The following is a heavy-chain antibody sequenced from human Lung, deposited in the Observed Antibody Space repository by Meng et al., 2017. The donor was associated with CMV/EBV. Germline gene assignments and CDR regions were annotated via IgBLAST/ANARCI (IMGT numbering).Heavy chain of an antibody. V-gene: IGHV3-21*01. J-gene: IGHJ6*02. CDR2: ISSSSSYI. CDR3: ARDRGGSYDDDYYYYGMDV. D-gene: IGHD1-26*01. Sequence: SCAASGFTFSSYSMNWVRQAPGKGLEWVSSISSSSSYIYYADSVKGRFTISRDNAKNSLYLQMNSLRAEDTAVYYCARDRGGSYDDDYYYYGMDVWXQGPTVTVSS. CDR1: GFTFSSYS.